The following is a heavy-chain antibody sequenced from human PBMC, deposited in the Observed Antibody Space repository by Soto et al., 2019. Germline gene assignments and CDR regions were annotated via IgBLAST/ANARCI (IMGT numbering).Heavy chain of an antibody. J-gene: IGHJ4*02. CDR3: AHRHSYGLTYYFDY. CDR1: GFSLSTSGVG. CDR2: IFWDDDK. V-gene: IGHV2-5*02. D-gene: IGHD5-18*01. Sequence: SGPTLVNPTQTLTLTCTFSGFSLSTSGVGVGWIRQPPGKALEWLALIFWDDDKRYSPSLKNRLTITKDTSKNQVVLTMTNMDPVDTATYYCAHRHSYGLTYYFDYWGQGILVTVSS.